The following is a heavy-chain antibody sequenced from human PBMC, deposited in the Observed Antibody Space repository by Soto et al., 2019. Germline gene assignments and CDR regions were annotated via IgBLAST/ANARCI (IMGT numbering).Heavy chain of an antibody. V-gene: IGHV1-46*01. CDR3: ARDPSPVVSTSCPGGY. J-gene: IGHJ4*02. D-gene: IGHD2-2*01. CDR2: INPSGGST. CDR1: GYTFTSYY. Sequence: GASVKVSCKASGYTFTSYYMHWVRQAPGQGLEWMGIINPSGGSTSYAQKFQGRVTMTRDTSTSTVYMELSSLRSEDTAVYYCARDPSPVVSTSCPGGYWGQGTLVTVSS.